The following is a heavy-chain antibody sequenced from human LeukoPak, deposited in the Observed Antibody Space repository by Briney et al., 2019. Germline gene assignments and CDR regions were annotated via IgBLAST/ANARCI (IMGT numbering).Heavy chain of an antibody. CDR1: GDSISSYY. CDR3: ARSLSSGWFPFDY. D-gene: IGHD6-19*01. Sequence: PSETLSLTCTVSGDSISSYYWSWIRQPAGKGLEWIGRIYTSGSTNYNPSLKSRVTMSVDTSKNQFSLKQNSVTAADTAVYYCARSLSSGWFPFDYWGQGTLVTVSS. CDR2: IYTSGST. J-gene: IGHJ4*02. V-gene: IGHV4-4*07.